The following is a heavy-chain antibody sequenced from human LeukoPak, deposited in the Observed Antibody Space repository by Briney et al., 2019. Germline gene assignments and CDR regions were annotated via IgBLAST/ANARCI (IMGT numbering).Heavy chain of an antibody. D-gene: IGHD3-22*01. Sequence: GGSLRLSCAASGFTFSSYSMNWVRQAPGKGLEWVSYISSSSSTIYYADSVKGRFTISRDNAKNSLYLQMNSLRAEDTAVYYCARDSTAYYYDSSGYQDAFDIWGQGTMVTVSS. CDR1: GFTFSSYS. V-gene: IGHV3-48*01. J-gene: IGHJ3*02. CDR3: ARDSTAYYYDSSGYQDAFDI. CDR2: ISSSSSTI.